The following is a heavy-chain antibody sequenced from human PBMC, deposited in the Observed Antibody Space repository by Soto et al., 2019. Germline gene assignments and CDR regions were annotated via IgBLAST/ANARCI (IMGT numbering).Heavy chain of an antibody. V-gene: IGHV3-23*01. CDR1: GFTFSSYA. J-gene: IGHJ4*02. D-gene: IGHD2-15*01. Sequence: EVQLLESGGGLVQPGGSLRLSCAASGFTFSSYAMSWVRQAPGKGLEWVSAISGSGGSTYYADSVKGRFTISRDNSKNSLYLQMNSLRAEDTALYYCAKDIGHDSTFDYWGQGTLVTVSS. CDR2: ISGSGGST. CDR3: AKDIGHDSTFDY.